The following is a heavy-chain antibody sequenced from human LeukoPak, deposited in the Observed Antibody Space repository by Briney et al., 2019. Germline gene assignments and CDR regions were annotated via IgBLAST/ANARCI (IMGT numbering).Heavy chain of an antibody. J-gene: IGHJ6*03. CDR2: ISAYNGNT. CDR3: ARDSVVVPAAAYYYYMDV. V-gene: IGHV1-18*01. Sequence: SVKVSCKASGYTFTSYGITWVRQAPGQGLDWMGWISAYNGNTNYAQKLQGRVTMTTDTSTSTAYMELRSLRSDDTAVYYCARDSVVVPAAAYYYYMDVWGKGTTVTVSS. D-gene: IGHD2-2*01. CDR1: GYTFTSYG.